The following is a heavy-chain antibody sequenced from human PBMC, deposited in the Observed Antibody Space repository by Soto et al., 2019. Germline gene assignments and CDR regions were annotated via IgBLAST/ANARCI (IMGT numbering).Heavy chain of an antibody. CDR3: ARENDYGDYYY. D-gene: IGHD4-17*01. CDR1: GFTFSSYS. CDR2: ISSSSNTI. V-gene: IGHV3-48*01. J-gene: IGHJ4*02. Sequence: EVQLVESGGGLVQPGGSLRLSCAASGFTFSSYSMNWVRQAPGKGLEWFSYISSSSNTIYYADLVKGRFTIYRDNATKSLYLQMNSLRAEDTAVYYCARENDYGDYYYWGQGTLVTVSS.